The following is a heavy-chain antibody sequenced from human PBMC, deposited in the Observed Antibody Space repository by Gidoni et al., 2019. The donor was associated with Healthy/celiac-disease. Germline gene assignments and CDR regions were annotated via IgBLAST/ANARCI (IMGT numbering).Heavy chain of an antibody. CDR3: ARRGSPLHENPFDY. CDR1: GYSFTSYC. J-gene: IGHJ4*02. V-gene: IGHV5-51*01. CDR2: IYPGDSDT. D-gene: IGHD3-10*01. Sequence: EVQLVQSGAEVKKPGESLQISCKGSGYSFTSYCIGLVRQMPGKGLEWMWIIYPGDSDTRYRPSFQGQVTISADKSISTAYLQWSSLKASDTAMYYCARRGSPLHENPFDYWGQGTLVTVSS.